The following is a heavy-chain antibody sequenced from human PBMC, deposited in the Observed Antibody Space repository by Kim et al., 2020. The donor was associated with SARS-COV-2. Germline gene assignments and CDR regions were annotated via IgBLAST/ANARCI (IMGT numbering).Heavy chain of an antibody. CDR2: IYPGDSDT. Sequence: GESLKISCKGSGYSFTSYWIGWVRQMPGKGLEWMGIIYPGDSDTRYSPSFQGQVTISADKSISTAYLQWSSLKASDTAMYYCARLIVGALGGYYFDYWGQGTLVTVSS. V-gene: IGHV5-51*01. D-gene: IGHD1-26*01. CDR1: GYSFTSYW. CDR3: ARLIVGALGGYYFDY. J-gene: IGHJ4*02.